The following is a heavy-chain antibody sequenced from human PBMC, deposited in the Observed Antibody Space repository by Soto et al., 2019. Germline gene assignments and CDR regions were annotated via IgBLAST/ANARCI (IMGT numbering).Heavy chain of an antibody. CDR3: ARHPEYSSSSFHYYYCMDV. J-gene: IGHJ6*03. V-gene: IGHV4-39*01. Sequence: SDTLSLTCTVSGGSISSSSYYWGWIRQPPGKGLEWIGSIYYSGSTYYNPSLKSRVTISVDTSKNQFSLKLSSVTAADTAVYYCARHPEYSSSSFHYYYCMDVWGKGTTVPVSS. CDR2: IYYSGST. D-gene: IGHD6-6*01. CDR1: GGSISSSSYY.